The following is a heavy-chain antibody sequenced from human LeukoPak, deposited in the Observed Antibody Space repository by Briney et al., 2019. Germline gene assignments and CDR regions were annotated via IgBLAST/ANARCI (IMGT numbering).Heavy chain of an antibody. Sequence: PSETLSLTCAVYGGSFSAYCWSWIRQPPGKGLEWIGEINHSGSTNYNPSLKSRVTISVDTSKNQFSLKLSSVTAADTAVYYCARRRAVAGTWYFDLWGRGTLVTVSS. CDR2: INHSGST. CDR3: ARRRAVAGTWYFDL. V-gene: IGHV4-34*01. CDR1: GGSFSAYC. D-gene: IGHD6-19*01. J-gene: IGHJ2*01.